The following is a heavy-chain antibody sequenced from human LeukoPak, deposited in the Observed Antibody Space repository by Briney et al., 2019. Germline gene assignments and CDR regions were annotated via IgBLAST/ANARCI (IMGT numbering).Heavy chain of an antibody. J-gene: IGHJ4*02. Sequence: GGSLRLSCAASGFIVSSNYMSWVRQAPGKGLEWVSVIYSGGRTYYADSVKGRFTISRDNSKNTPYLQMNSLRAEDTAVYYCARYGSGSLYFDFWGQGTLVTVSS. CDR2: IYSGGRT. CDR1: GFIVSSNY. D-gene: IGHD3-10*01. V-gene: IGHV3-66*01. CDR3: ARYGSGSLYFDF.